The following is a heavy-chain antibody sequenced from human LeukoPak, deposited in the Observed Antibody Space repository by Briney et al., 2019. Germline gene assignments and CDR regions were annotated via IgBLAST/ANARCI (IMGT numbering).Heavy chain of an antibody. CDR1: GFTFSSYS. V-gene: IGHV3-21*01. CDR2: ISSSSSYI. J-gene: IGHJ4*02. Sequence: GGSLRLSCAASGFTFSSYSMNWVRQAPGKGLEWVSSISSSSSYIYHADSVKGRFTISRDNAKNSLYLQMNSLRAEDTAVYYCARRVGSPDYWGQGTLVTVSS. CDR3: ARRVGSPDY. D-gene: IGHD3-10*01.